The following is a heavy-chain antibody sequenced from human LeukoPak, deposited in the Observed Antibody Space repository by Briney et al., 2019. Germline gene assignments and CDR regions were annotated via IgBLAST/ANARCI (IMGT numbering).Heavy chain of an antibody. Sequence: PGGSLRLSCAASGFTFSTYAMSWVRQAPGKGLEWVSVIYSGGSTYYADSVKGRFTISRDNSKNTLYLQMNSLRAEDTAVYYCARDSYDSSGYYPLDYWGQGTLVTVSS. J-gene: IGHJ4*02. V-gene: IGHV3-66*01. CDR1: GFTFSTYA. CDR3: ARDSYDSSGYYPLDY. D-gene: IGHD3-22*01. CDR2: IYSGGST.